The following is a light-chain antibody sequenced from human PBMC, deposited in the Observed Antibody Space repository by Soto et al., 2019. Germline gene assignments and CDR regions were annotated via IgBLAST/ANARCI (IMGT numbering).Light chain of an antibody. V-gene: IGLV2-14*01. CDR1: SSDVGGFNF. CDR3: SSYASTDTVGV. J-gene: IGLJ3*02. Sequence: QSALTQPASVSGSPGQSITISCTGTSSDVGGFNFVSWYQQHPGKAPKLIIYEVTNRPSGVSDRFSGSKSGNTASLTISALQPDDDADYYCSSYASTDTVGVFGGGTKLTVL. CDR2: EVT.